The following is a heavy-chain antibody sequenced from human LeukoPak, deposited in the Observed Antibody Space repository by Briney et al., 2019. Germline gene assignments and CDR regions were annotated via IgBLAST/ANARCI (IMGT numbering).Heavy chain of an antibody. D-gene: IGHD3-22*01. CDR1: GFTFSSYS. CDR3: ARDAGYYDSSGYPDKWFDP. Sequence: PGGSLRLSCAASGFTFSSYSMNWVRQAPGKGLEWVSSISSSSYIYYADSVKGRFTTSRDNAKNSLYLQMNSLRAEDTAVYYCARDAGYYDSSGYPDKWFDPWGQGTLVTVSS. J-gene: IGHJ5*02. CDR2: ISSSSYI. V-gene: IGHV3-21*01.